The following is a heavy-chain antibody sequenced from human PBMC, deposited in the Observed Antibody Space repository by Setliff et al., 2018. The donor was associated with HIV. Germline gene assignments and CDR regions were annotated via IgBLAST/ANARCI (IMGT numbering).Heavy chain of an antibody. CDR1: GYIFSNYY. Sequence: ASVKVSCKPSGYIFSNYYLHWVRQGPGQGLEWMGLINPSGAGTSYAQKFEGRVTMTRGTSTDTVYMELSSLKSDDTAVYYCVRRESDYGTKAGFRYWGQGTLVTVS. CDR3: VRRESDYGTKAGFRY. CDR2: INPSGAGT. D-gene: IGHD4-17*01. V-gene: IGHV1-46*01. J-gene: IGHJ4*02.